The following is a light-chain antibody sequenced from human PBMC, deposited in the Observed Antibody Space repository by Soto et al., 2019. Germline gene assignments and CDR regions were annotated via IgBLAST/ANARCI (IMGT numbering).Light chain of an antibody. V-gene: IGLV6-57*03. CDR3: QSYDSSNHVV. J-gene: IGLJ2*01. Sequence: NFMLTQPHSVSESPGQTVTISCTRSSGSIASNYVQWYQQRPGSAPTTVIYEDNQRPSGVPDRFSGSIDSSSNSASLTISGLKTEDEADYYSQSYDSSNHVVFGGGTKLTVL. CDR2: EDN. CDR1: SGSIASNY.